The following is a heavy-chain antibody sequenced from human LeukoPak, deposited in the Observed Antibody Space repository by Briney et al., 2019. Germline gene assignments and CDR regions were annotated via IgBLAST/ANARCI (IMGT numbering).Heavy chain of an antibody. J-gene: IGHJ3*02. Sequence: PSETLSLTCTVSGGSISSGGYYWSWIRQHPGKGLEWIGDIYYSGSTYYNPSLKSRVTISVDTSKNQFSLKLSSVTAADTAVYYCASQPGGIVGATDAFDIWGQGTMVTVSS. CDR2: IYYSGST. CDR3: ASQPGGIVGATDAFDI. V-gene: IGHV4-31*03. CDR1: GGSISSGGYY. D-gene: IGHD1-26*01.